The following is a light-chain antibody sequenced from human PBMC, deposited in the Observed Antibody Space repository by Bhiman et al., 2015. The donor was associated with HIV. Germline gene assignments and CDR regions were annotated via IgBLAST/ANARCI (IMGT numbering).Light chain of an antibody. CDR2: EVS. CDR1: SSDVGSYNR. J-gene: IGLJ2*01. Sequence: QSALTQPPSASGSPGQSVTISCTGTSSDVGSYNRVSWYQQPPGKAPKLMIYEVSKRPSGVPDRFSGSKSGNTASLTVSGLQAEDEADYYCSSYTSSTGAFGGGTKLTVL. V-gene: IGLV2-18*02. CDR3: SSYTSSTGA.